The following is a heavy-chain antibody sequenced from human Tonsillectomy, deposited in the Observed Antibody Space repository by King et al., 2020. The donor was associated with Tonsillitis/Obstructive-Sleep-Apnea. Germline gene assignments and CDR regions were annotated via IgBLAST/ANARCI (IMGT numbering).Heavy chain of an antibody. J-gene: IGHJ4*02. CDR3: ARISCSSTSCYDFDY. V-gene: IGHV2-26*01. CDR2: IFPNDEK. D-gene: IGHD2-2*01. Sequence: VTLQESGPVLVKPTETLTLTCTVSGFSLSNARMSVSWIRQPPGKALEWLAHIFPNDEKLYSISLKSRLTISKDTSKSQVVLTMTNMDPVDTATYYCARISCSSTSCYDFDYWGQGTLVTVSS. CDR1: GFSLSNARMS.